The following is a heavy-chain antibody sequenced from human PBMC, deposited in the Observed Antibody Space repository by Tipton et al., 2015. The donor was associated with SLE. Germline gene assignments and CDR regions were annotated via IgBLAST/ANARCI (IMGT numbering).Heavy chain of an antibody. CDR2: IYYSGST. J-gene: IGHJ4*02. Sequence: TLSLTCTVSGGSISSGSYYWSWIRQPAGKGLEWIGYIYYSGSTYYNPSLKSRVTISVDTSKNQFSLKLSSVTAADTAVYYCARTYYYGSGSSYPLEYWGQGTLVTVSS. V-gene: IGHV4-61*09. CDR1: GGSISSGSYY. D-gene: IGHD3-10*01. CDR3: ARTYYYGSGSSYPLEY.